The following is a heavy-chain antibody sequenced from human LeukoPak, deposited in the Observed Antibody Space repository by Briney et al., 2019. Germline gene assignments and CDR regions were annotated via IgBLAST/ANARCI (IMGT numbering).Heavy chain of an antibody. J-gene: IGHJ6*03. CDR2: IIPIFGTA. CDR1: GGTFSSYA. CDR3: ARLAVAGTGGYYYMDV. D-gene: IGHD6-19*01. Sequence: SVKVSCKASGGTFSSYAIGWVRQAPGQGLEWMGGIIPIFGTANYAQKFQGRVTITTDESTSTAYMELSSLRSEDTAVYYCARLAVAGTGGYYYMDVWGKGTTVTVSS. V-gene: IGHV1-69*05.